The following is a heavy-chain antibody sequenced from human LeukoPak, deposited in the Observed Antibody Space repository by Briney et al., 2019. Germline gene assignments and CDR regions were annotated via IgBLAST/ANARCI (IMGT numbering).Heavy chain of an antibody. Sequence: SETLSLTCTVSGYSISSGYYWGWSRPPPGKGLEWIGIIYHSGSTYYNPSLKSRVTISVDTSKNQFSLKLSSVTATDTAVYYCARRVASAGTRWFDLWGQGTLVTVSS. CDR2: IYHSGST. CDR3: ARRVASAGTRWFDL. V-gene: IGHV4-38-2*02. D-gene: IGHD6-13*01. J-gene: IGHJ5*02. CDR1: GYSISSGYY.